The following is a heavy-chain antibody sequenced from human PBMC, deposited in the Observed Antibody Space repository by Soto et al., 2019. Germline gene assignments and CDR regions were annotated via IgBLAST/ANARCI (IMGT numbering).Heavy chain of an antibody. CDR2: INPNSGGT. J-gene: IGHJ4*02. CDR3: ASAAVTGTAGLDF. V-gene: IGHV1-2*02. CDR1: GYTFSGFY. D-gene: IGHD6-19*01. Sequence: ASVKVSCKVSGYTFSGFYMHWVRQAPGQGLEWMGWINPNSGGTKSAEKFQGRVTMTRDTSISTAYMELSRLTSDDTAVYYCASAAVTGTAGLDFWGQGAQVTVSS.